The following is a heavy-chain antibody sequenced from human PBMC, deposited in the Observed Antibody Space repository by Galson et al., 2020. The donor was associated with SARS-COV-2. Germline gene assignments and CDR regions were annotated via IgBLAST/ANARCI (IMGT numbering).Heavy chain of an antibody. J-gene: IGHJ4*02. CDR1: GFTFSNYW. CDR3: ARDPDHCIGVSCYSFFEY. CDR2: INSDGRST. Sequence: GESLKISCAASGFTFSNYWMHWVRQAPGKGLVWVSRINSDGRSTDYADSVKGRFTISRDNAKNTLYLQMNSLRTEDTAVYYCARDPDHCIGVSCYSFFEYWGQGAPVTVSS. D-gene: IGHD2-15*01. V-gene: IGHV3-74*01.